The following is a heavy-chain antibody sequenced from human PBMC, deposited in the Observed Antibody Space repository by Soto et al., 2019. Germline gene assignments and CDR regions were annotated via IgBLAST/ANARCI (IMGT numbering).Heavy chain of an antibody. CDR1: GFTFSSYG. V-gene: IGHV3-33*01. D-gene: IGHD3-16*02. CDR2: IWYDGSNK. CDR3: ARDLDDYVWGSYRGGLWFDP. Sequence: QVQLVESGGGVVQPGRSLRLSCAASGFTFSSYGMHWVRQAPGKGLEWVAVIWYDGSNKYYADSVKGRFTISRDNSKNTLYLQMNRLRAEDTAVYYCARDLDDYVWGSYRGGLWFDPWGQGTLVTVSS. J-gene: IGHJ5*02.